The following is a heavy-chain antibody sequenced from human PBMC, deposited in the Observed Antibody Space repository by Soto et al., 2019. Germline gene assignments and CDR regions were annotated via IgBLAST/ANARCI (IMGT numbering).Heavy chain of an antibody. CDR1: GGSINSGGYS. V-gene: IGHV4-30-2*01. J-gene: IGHJ6*02. CDR3: ARVERTLSTPFAYGMDV. D-gene: IGHD2-2*01. CDR2: IYHTGNT. Sequence: QLQLQESGSGLVKPSQTLSLTCTVSGGSINSGGYSWIWIRQPPGKGLEWIGYIYHTGNTFYNPSFQSRVTISVDQSKNQFSLSLGSVTAADTAMYYCARVERTLSTPFAYGMDVWGQGTTVTVSS.